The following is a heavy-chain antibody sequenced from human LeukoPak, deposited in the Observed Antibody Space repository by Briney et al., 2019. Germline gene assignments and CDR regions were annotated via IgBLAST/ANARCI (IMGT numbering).Heavy chain of an antibody. CDR3: ARGRAAPWRFDP. CDR2: IYYSGGT. D-gene: IGHD6-13*01. V-gene: IGHV4-59*01. Sequence: SETLSLTCTVSGGSISSYYWSWIRQPPGKGLEWIGYIYYSGGTNYNPSLKSRVTISVDTSKNQFSLKLSSVTAADTAVYYCARGRAAPWRFDPWGQGTLVTVSS. CDR1: GGSISSYY. J-gene: IGHJ5*02.